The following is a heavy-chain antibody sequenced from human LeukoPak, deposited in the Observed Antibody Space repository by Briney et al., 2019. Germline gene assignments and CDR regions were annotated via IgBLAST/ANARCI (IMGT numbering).Heavy chain of an antibody. D-gene: IGHD2-15*01. Sequence: GGSLRLSCAVSGFTFSSYEMNWVRQAPGKGLEWVSYISSRGTTIYYVDSVKGRSTISRDNAKNSLYLQMNSLRAEDTALYYCARVRSGLHMDGWGQGTTVTVSS. CDR1: GFTFSSYE. V-gene: IGHV3-48*03. J-gene: IGHJ6*02. CDR3: ARVRSGLHMDG. CDR2: ISSRGTTI.